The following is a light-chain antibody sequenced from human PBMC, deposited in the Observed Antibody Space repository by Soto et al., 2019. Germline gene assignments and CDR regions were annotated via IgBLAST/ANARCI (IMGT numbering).Light chain of an antibody. CDR3: AVWDISLSGVL. J-gene: IGLJ2*01. CDR2: DTN. CDR1: SSNIGNNY. V-gene: IGLV1-51*01. Sequence: QAVVTQPPSVSAAPGQKVTISCSGSSSNIGNNYVSWYQQFPGTVPKLLVSDTNDRPSGIPDRFSASRSGTSATLGITGLQTGDEADYYCAVWDISLSGVLFGGGTKLTVL.